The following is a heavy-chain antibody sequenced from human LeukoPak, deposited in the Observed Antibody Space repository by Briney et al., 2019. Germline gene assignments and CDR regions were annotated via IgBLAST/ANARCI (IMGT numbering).Heavy chain of an antibody. V-gene: IGHV1-69*05. D-gene: IGHD1-1*01. CDR2: IIPIFGTA. J-gene: IGHJ3*02. CDR3: ARGGAHWDAFDI. Sequence: SVKVSCKAYGGTFSSYATSWVRQAPGQGLEWMGGIIPIFGTANYAQKFQGRVTITTDESTSTAYMELSSLRSEDTAVYYCARGGAHWDAFDIWGQGTMVTVSS. CDR1: GGTFSSYA.